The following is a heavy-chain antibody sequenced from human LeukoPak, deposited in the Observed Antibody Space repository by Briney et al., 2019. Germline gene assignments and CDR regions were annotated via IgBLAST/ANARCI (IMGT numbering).Heavy chain of an antibody. D-gene: IGHD3-22*01. J-gene: IGHJ4*01. CDR2: IYSSGSA. Sequence: SETLSLTCTVSGSFINNNFWIWSRQPPGKGLEWIGYIYSSGSANYNPSLKSRVIISGDTSKNQISLRLTSVTAADTAMYFCARHRDYYDTWGHGTLVTVSS. V-gene: IGHV4-59*08. CDR3: ARHRDYYDT. CDR1: GSFINNNF.